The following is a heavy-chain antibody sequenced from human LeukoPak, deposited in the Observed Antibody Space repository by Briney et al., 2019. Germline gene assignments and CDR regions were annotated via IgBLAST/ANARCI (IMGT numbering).Heavy chain of an antibody. CDR1: GFTFSSYS. V-gene: IGHV3-21*01. CDR2: ISSSSSYI. D-gene: IGHD6-6*01. CDR3: ARVEYSSSSGYYFDY. J-gene: IGHJ4*02. Sequence: GGSLRLSCAASGFTFSSYSMNWVRQAPGKGLEWVSSISSSSSYIYYADSVRGRFTISRGNAKNSLYLQMNSLRAEDTAVYYCARVEYSSSSGYYFDYWGQGTLVTVSS.